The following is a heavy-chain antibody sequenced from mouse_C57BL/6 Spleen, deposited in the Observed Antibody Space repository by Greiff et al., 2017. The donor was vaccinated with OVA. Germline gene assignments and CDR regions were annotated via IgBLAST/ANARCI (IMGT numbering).Heavy chain of an antibody. CDR2: INPNYGTT. CDR3: ARGDGNPFAY. J-gene: IGHJ3*01. D-gene: IGHD1-1*01. V-gene: IGHV1-39*01. Sequence: VQLQQSGPELVKPGASVKISRKASLYSSTYYNMNWVKQSTGKSLEWIGVINPNYGTTSYNQKFKGKATLTVDQSSSTAYMQLNSLTSEDSAVYYCARGDGNPFAYWGQGTLVTVSA. CDR1: LYSSTYYN.